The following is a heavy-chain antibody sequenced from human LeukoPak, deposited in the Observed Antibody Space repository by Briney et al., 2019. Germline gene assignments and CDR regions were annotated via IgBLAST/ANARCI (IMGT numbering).Heavy chain of an antibody. V-gene: IGHV3-23*01. Sequence: GGSLRLSCAASGFTFSSYAMSWVRQAPGKGLEWVSAISGSGGSTYYADSVKGRFTISRDNSKNTLYLQMNSLRAEDTAVYYCAKVGLVVVVAATLGAFDIWGQGAMVTVSS. J-gene: IGHJ3*02. CDR1: GFTFSSYA. CDR3: AKVGLVVVVAATLGAFDI. CDR2: ISGSGGST. D-gene: IGHD2-15*01.